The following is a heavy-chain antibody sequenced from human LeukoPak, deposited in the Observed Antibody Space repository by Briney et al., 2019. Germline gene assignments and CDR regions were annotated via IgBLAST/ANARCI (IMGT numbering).Heavy chain of an antibody. CDR1: GYSFTSYW. V-gene: IGHV5-10-1*01. D-gene: IGHD5-12*01. J-gene: IGHJ4*02. Sequence: GESLRISCKGSGYSFTSYWISWVRQMPGKGLEWMGRIDPSDSYTNYSPSFQGHVTISADKSTNTAYLQWSSLKASDTAIYYCARGLVTTSLFDYWGQGTLVTVSS. CDR3: ARGLVTTSLFDY. CDR2: IDPSDSYT.